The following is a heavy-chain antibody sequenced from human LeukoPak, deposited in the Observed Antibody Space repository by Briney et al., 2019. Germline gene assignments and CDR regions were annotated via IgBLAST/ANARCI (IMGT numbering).Heavy chain of an antibody. CDR1: GYSISSGNY. V-gene: IGHV4-38-2*02. CDR2: IYHSGST. Sequence: SETLSLTCAVSGYSISSGNYWGWIRQPPGKGLEWIGSIYHSGSTYYNPSLKSRVTISVDTSKNQFSLKLSSVTAADTAVHYCARDKAPLGPAQYNWFDPWGQGTLVTVSS. CDR3: ARDKAPLGPAQYNWFDP. D-gene: IGHD5-24*01. J-gene: IGHJ5*02.